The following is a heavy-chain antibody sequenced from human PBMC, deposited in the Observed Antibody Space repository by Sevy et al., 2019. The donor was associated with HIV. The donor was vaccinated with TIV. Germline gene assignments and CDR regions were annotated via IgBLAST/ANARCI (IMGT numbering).Heavy chain of an antibody. CDR1: GFSFSNYW. D-gene: IGHD1-26*01. CDR3: AKASWEPPPNFDY. V-gene: IGHV3-74*01. J-gene: IGHJ4*02. Sequence: GESLKISCVATGFSFSNYWMHWVRQAPGKGLVWVSRINSDGSSTSYADSVKGRFTISRDNSKNMLYLQMNSLRAEDTAVYYCAKASWEPPPNFDYWGQGTLVTVSS. CDR2: INSDGSST.